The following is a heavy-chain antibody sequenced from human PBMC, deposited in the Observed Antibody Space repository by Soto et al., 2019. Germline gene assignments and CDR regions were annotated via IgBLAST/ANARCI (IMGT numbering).Heavy chain of an antibody. V-gene: IGHV4-39*01. Sequence: QLQPQESGPGLVKPSETLSLTCTVSGGSISSNNYYWGWIRQPPGKGLEWIGSIYYSGSTYYNPSLKSRVTISVDTSKNQFSLKLSSVTAADTAVYYCARRFHIASYYFDYWGQGTLVTVSS. CDR3: ARRFHIASYYFDY. J-gene: IGHJ4*02. CDR1: GGSISSNNYY. CDR2: IYYSGST. D-gene: IGHD5-12*01.